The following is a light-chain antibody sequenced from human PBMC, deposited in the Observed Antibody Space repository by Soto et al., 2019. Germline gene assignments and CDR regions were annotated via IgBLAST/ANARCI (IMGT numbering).Light chain of an antibody. J-gene: IGKJ4*01. CDR3: QQYYSLPPLT. CDR2: DAS. V-gene: IGKV1-33*01. Sequence: DIQMTQSPSSLSASVGDRVTITCQASQDISNYLNWYQQNTGKAPKRLIYDASNLETGVPSSFSGSGSGTDFTFTISSLQPEDISTFYCQQYYSLPPLTFGGATKVEIK. CDR1: QDISNY.